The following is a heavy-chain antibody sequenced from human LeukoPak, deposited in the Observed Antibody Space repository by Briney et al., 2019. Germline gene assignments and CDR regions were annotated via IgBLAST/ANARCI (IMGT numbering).Heavy chain of an antibody. CDR1: GYTFTSYG. CDR3: ARWGPSYDFWSGYGLAYYYYYMDV. Sequence: ASVKVSCKASGYTFTSYGISWVRQAPGQGLEWMGWISAYNGNTNYAQKLQGRVTMTTDTSTSTAYMELRSLRSDDTAVYYCARWGPSYDFWSGYGLAYYYYYMDVWGKGTTVTVSS. D-gene: IGHD3-3*01. J-gene: IGHJ6*03. CDR2: ISAYNGNT. V-gene: IGHV1-18*01.